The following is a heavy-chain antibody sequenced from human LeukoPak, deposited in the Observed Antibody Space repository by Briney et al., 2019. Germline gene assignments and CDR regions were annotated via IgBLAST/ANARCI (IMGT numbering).Heavy chain of an antibody. J-gene: IGHJ4*02. D-gene: IGHD3-16*01. V-gene: IGHV4-4*09. Sequence: SETLSLTSTVSGGSISSYYWSWIRQPPGKGLEWIGYIYTSGSTNYNPSLKSRVTISVDTSKNQFSLKLSSVTAADTAVYYCARHYDYVWGSYPTNYFDYWGQGTLVTVSS. CDR1: GGSISSYY. CDR3: ARHYDYVWGSYPTNYFDY. CDR2: IYTSGST.